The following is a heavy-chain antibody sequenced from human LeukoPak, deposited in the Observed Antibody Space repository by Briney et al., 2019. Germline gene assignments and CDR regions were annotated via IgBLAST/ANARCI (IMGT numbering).Heavy chain of an antibody. Sequence: GGSLRLSCAASGFTFTSYSMDWVRQAPGKGLEWVSTISGGGGSTYYADSVKGRFTISRDNSKNTLYLQVNSLRAEDTAVYYCAKGGKWDVTPFDYWGQGTLVTVSS. CDR1: GFTFTSYS. D-gene: IGHD1-26*01. J-gene: IGHJ4*02. CDR2: ISGGGGST. CDR3: AKGGKWDVTPFDY. V-gene: IGHV3-23*01.